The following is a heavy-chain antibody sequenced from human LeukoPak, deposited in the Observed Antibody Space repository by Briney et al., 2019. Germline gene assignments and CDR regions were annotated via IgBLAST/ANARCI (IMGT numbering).Heavy chain of an antibody. CDR2: LYSGDSTYNADST. J-gene: IGHJ4*02. Sequence: GGSLRLSCAASGFTVSRKYMNWVRQAPGKGLEWVSVLYSGDSTYNADSTYYTDSVKGRFTISRDSSKNTLYLQMNSLRAEDTAVYYCAKDVEMFGINGLDHWGQGTLVTVSS. CDR3: AKDVEMFGINGLDH. D-gene: IGHD1-20*01. CDR1: GFTVSRKY. V-gene: IGHV3-53*01.